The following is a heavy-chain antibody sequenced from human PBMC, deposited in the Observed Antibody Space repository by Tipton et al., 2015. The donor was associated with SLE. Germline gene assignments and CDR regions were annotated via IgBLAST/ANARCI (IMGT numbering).Heavy chain of an antibody. CDR1: GGSINSGDYS. Sequence: TLSLTCAVSGGSINSGDYSWSWIRQPPGKGLEWIGYIFHSGNAYYNPSLKSRVTMSVDMSRNQFSLRLDSVTAADTALYYCARGEMDVFDIWGQGTVVSVSS. J-gene: IGHJ3*02. CDR2: IFHSGNA. CDR3: ARGEMDVFDI. V-gene: IGHV4-30-2*01.